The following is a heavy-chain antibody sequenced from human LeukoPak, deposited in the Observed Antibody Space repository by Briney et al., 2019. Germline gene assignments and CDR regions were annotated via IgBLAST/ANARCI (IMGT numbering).Heavy chain of an antibody. Sequence: SETLSLTCTVSGGSISSYYWSWIRRPPGKGLEWIGYIYYSGSTNYNPSLKSRVTISVDTSKNQFSLQLSSVTAAETAVYYCARRAGAYSHPYDYWGQGTLVTVSS. CDR3: ARRAGAYSHPYDY. D-gene: IGHD4/OR15-4a*01. CDR2: IYYSGST. CDR1: GGSISSYY. J-gene: IGHJ4*02. V-gene: IGHV4-59*12.